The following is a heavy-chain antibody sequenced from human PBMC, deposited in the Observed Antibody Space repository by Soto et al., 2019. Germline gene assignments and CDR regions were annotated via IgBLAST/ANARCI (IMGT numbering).Heavy chain of an antibody. CDR1: GYTFTSYA. J-gene: IGHJ5*02. D-gene: IGHD4-17*01. V-gene: IGHV1-3*01. CDR3: ARVRPAVTSNWFDP. CDR2: INAGNGNT. Sequence: ASVKVSCKASGYTFTSYAMHWVRQAPGQRLEWMGWINAGNGNTKYSQKFQGRVTITRDTSASTAYMELSSLRSEDTAVYYCARVRPAVTSNWFDPWGQRTPVTVSS.